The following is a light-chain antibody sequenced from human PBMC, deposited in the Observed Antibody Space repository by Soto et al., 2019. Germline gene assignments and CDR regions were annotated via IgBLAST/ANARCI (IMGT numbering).Light chain of an antibody. J-gene: IGKJ2*01. CDR3: QQYDKWPPSNT. CDR2: GAS. Sequence: EIVMTQSPATRSVSPGEGATVSCRASQSVSSNLAWYQQKPGQAPRLLIYGASTRATGIPARFSGSGSGTKFTLTISSLQSEDFAVYYCQQYDKWPPSNTFGQGTKVDIK. V-gene: IGKV3-15*01. CDR1: QSVSSN.